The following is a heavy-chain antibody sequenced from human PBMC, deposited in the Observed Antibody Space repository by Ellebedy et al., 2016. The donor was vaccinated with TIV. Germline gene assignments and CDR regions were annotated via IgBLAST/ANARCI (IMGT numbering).Heavy chain of an antibody. V-gene: IGHV3-33*08. CDR3: AHIEGDYSNYC. CDR2: IWYDGSNK. D-gene: IGHD4-11*01. CDR1: GFTFSSYS. J-gene: IGHJ4*02. Sequence: PGGSLRLSCAASGFTFSSYSMNWVRQAPGKGLEWVAVIWYDGSNKYYADSVKGRFTISRDNSKNTLYLQMNSLRAEDTAVYYCAHIEGDYSNYCWGQGTLVTVSS.